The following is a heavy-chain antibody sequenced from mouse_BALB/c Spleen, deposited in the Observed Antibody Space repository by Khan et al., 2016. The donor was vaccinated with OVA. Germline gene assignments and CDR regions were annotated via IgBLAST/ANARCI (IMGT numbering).Heavy chain of an antibody. Sequence: EVQLKQSGPELVKPGASVKISCKASGYSFTGYFMNWVMQSHGKSLEWIGHINPYNGDTFYNQKFKGKATLTVDKSSTTAHMELRSLASEDSAVYCCAREGESYYYGPFDYWGQGTTLTVSS. D-gene: IGHD1-1*01. CDR1: GYSFTGYF. CDR2: INPYNGDT. CDR3: AREGESYYYGPFDY. V-gene: IGHV1-20*02. J-gene: IGHJ2*01.